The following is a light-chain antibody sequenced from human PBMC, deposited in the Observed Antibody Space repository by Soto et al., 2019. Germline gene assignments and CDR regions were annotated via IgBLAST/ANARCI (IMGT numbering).Light chain of an antibody. J-gene: IGKJ4*01. Sequence: IQMTQSPSSVSASVGDTVTITGRASQGIGSWLAWYHQIPGKAPKLLIYSASSLQSGTPSRFTGRGSGAAFTLTITNLQPEDVGVYHCQQASSFPLTFGGGTKVEIK. V-gene: IGKV1-12*01. CDR2: SAS. CDR3: QQASSFPLT. CDR1: QGIGSW.